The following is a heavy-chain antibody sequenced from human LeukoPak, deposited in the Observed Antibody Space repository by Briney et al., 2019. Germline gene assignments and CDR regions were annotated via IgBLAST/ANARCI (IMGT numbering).Heavy chain of an antibody. D-gene: IGHD5-18*01. V-gene: IGHV3-11*04. Sequence: PGGSLRLSCAASGFTFSDYYMSWIRQAPGKGLEWVSYISSSGSTIYYADSVKGQFTISRDNAKNSLYLQMNSLRAEDTAVYYCARLRTQLWSRISYYYYYLDVWGKGTTVTISS. CDR3: ARLRTQLWSRISYYYYYLDV. CDR1: GFTFSDYY. CDR2: ISSSGSTI. J-gene: IGHJ6*03.